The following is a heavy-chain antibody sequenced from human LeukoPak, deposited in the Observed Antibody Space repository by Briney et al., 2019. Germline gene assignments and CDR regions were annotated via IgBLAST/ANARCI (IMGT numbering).Heavy chain of an antibody. Sequence: GGSLRLSCAASGFTFSSYGMHWVRQAPGKGLEWVAVISYDGSNKYYADSVKGRFTISRDNAKNSLYLQMNSLRAEDTAVYYCARTTHVLLWFGELFDYWGQGTLVTVSS. D-gene: IGHD3-10*01. CDR1: GFTFSSYG. CDR2: ISYDGSNK. V-gene: IGHV3-30*03. J-gene: IGHJ4*02. CDR3: ARTTHVLLWFGELFDY.